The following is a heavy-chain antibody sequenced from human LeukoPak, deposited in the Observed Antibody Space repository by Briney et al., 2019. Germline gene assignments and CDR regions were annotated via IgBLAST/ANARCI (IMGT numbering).Heavy chain of an antibody. Sequence: PSETLSLTCTVSGGSISSYHWGWIRQPAGKGLEWIGRMYTSGSTNYNPSLKSRVTMSVDTSKNQFSLKLSSATAADSAVYYCARDLFVAGTFWFDPWGQGTLVTVSS. D-gene: IGHD6-19*01. J-gene: IGHJ5*02. CDR3: ARDLFVAGTFWFDP. V-gene: IGHV4-4*07. CDR1: GGSISSYH. CDR2: MYTSGST.